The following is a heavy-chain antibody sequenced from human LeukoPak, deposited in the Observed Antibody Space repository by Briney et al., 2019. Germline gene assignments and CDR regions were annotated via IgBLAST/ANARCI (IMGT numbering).Heavy chain of an antibody. J-gene: IGHJ5*02. CDR2: IIPIFGTA. V-gene: IGHV1-69*13. CDR3: ARDRDYYGSGSYYNVFPAGP. D-gene: IGHD3-10*01. CDR1: GGTFSSYA. Sequence: SVKVSCKASGGTFSSYAISWVRQAPGQGLEWMGGIIPIFGTANYAQKFQGRVTIPADESTSTAYMELSSLRSEDTAVYYCARDRDYYGSGSYYNVFPAGPWGQGTLVTVSS.